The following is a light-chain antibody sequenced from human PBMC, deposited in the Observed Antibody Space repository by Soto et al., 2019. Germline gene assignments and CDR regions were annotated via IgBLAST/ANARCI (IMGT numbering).Light chain of an antibody. CDR1: QSVSSN. CDR2: GAS. CDR3: QQYNNWTKT. V-gene: IGKV3-15*01. J-gene: IGKJ1*01. Sequence: EIVLTQSPGTLSLSPGERATLSCRAIQSVSSNLAWYQQKPGQAPRLLIYGASTRDTGIPARFSGSGSGTDCTRTISSLQSEDVSVYYCQQYNNWTKTFGQGTKV.